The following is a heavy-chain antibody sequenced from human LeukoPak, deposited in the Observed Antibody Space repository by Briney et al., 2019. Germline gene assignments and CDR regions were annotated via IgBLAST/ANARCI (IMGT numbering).Heavy chain of an antibody. V-gene: IGHV3-23*01. CDR1: GFTFSNYG. CDR3: AKASDYYYFMDV. J-gene: IGHJ6*03. Sequence: PGGSLRLSCAASGFTFSNYGMNWVRQAPGKGLEWVSALSGSGGGTDYADSVRGRFTISRDNSKNTLFLQMNSLRVEDTAVYYCAKASDYYYFMDVWGKGTTVTISS. CDR2: LSGSGGGT.